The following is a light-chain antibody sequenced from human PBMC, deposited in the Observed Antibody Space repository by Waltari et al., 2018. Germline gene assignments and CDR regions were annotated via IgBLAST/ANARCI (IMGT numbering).Light chain of an antibody. CDR3: CSGG. Sequence: QSALTQPSSGSGSPGQSITISCTGTSSDVGRYNLVSWYQQHPGKAPKRMIYEVSKRPPGVSNRFSGSKSGNTASLTISGLQAEDEADYYCCSGGFGGGTKLTVL. CDR1: SSDVGRYNL. V-gene: IGLV2-23*02. J-gene: IGLJ2*01. CDR2: EVS.